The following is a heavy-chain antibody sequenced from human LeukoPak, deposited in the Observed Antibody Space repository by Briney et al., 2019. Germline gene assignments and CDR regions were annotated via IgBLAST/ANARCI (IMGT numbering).Heavy chain of an antibody. V-gene: IGHV3-74*01. CDR2: SNSDGSST. Sequence: GGSLRLSCAASGFTFSRHWMHWVRHAPGKGLVWVSRSNSDGSSTNYADPVKGRSTISRDNAKNTLYLQMNSLRAEDTAVYYCASDTVDTAVGIDYWGQGTLVTVSS. CDR3: ASDTVDTAVGIDY. D-gene: IGHD5-18*01. CDR1: GFTFSRHW. J-gene: IGHJ4*02.